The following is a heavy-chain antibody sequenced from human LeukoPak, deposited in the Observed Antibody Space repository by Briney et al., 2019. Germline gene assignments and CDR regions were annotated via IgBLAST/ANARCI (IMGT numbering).Heavy chain of an antibody. CDR2: FKTDGSTT. V-gene: IGHV3-74*01. Sequence: GGSLRLSCAASGFTFNSYWMHWVRQAPGKGLVWVSLFKTDGSTTRYADSVKGRFTISRDNAKNTLYLQMNSLRAEDTAVYYCARSTSQGFDYWGRGTPVIVSS. CDR3: ARSTSQGFDY. J-gene: IGHJ4*02. CDR1: GFTFNSYW.